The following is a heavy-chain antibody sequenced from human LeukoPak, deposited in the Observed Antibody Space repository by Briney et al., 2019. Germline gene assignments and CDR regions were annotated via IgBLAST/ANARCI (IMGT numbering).Heavy chain of an antibody. J-gene: IGHJ4*02. D-gene: IGHD3-10*01. CDR3: GRGGSGSYGDYFAS. V-gene: IGHV3-20*04. CDR2: INWNAGST. Sequence: GGSLRLSCGASGFNFDDYGMSWVRQAPGKGLEWVSGINWNAGSTGYAASVKGRFTISRDSTKNSLYLQMNSLRAEDTALYYCGRGGSGSYGDYFASWGQGTLVTVSS. CDR1: GFNFDDYG.